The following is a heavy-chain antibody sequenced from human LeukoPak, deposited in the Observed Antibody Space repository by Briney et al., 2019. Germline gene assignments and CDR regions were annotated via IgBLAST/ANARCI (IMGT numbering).Heavy chain of an antibody. D-gene: IGHD6-19*01. J-gene: IGHJ4*02. V-gene: IGHV1-46*01. CDR2: INPSGGRT. CDR3: ARVVKYSSGPLTDLLPYYFDS. CDR1: GYTFTSYY. Sequence: GASVKVSCKASGYTFTSYYMHWVRQAPGQGLEWMGIINPSGGRTSYAQKFQGRVTISRDTSASTAYMELGSLRSEDMAVYYCARVVKYSSGPLTDLLPYYFDSWGQGTLVTVSS.